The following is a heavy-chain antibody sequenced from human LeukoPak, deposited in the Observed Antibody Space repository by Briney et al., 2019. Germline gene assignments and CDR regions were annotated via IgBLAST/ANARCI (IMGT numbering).Heavy chain of an antibody. CDR1: GGSISSGDYY. CDR2: IYYSGST. D-gene: IGHD3-22*01. Sequence: PSETLSLTCTVSGGSISSGDYYWSWIRQPPGTGLEWIGYIYYSGSTYYNPSLKSRVTISVDTSKNQFSLKLSSVTAADTAVYYCAKNRKWLLPGYWGQGTLVTVSS. V-gene: IGHV4-30-4*01. J-gene: IGHJ4*02. CDR3: AKNRKWLLPGY.